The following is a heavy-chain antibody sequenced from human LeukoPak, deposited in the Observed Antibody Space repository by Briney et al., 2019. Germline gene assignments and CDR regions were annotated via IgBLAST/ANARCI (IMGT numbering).Heavy chain of an antibody. Sequence: GGSLRLSCAASGFTFSSYAMSWVRQAPGKGLEWVSTISDSGANTYYADSVRGRLTISRDNSKNTLYLQKNSLRADDTAIYYCAKSMTLQWRGFFDLWGRGTHVTVSP. V-gene: IGHV3-23*01. CDR1: GFTFSSYA. D-gene: IGHD6-19*01. J-gene: IGHJ2*01. CDR3: AKSMTLQWRGFFDL. CDR2: ISDSGANT.